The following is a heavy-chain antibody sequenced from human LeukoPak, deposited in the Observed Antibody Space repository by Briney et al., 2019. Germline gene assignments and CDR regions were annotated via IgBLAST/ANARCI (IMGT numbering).Heavy chain of an antibody. CDR1: GGSISSSSYY. CDR3: ARGPDYGDQMNFDY. Sequence: SETLSLTWVVSGGSISSSSYYWGWIRQPPGKGLEWIGNIYYSGRTYYNPSLKSRVTMSVDTSTNQFSLNLGSVTAADTAVYYCARGPDYGDQMNFDYWGQGTLVTVSS. CDR2: IYYSGRT. D-gene: IGHD4-17*01. J-gene: IGHJ4*02. V-gene: IGHV4-39*07.